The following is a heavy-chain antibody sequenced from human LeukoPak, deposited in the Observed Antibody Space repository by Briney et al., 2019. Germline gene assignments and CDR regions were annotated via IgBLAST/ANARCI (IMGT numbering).Heavy chain of an antibody. CDR2: ISGHGTRA. J-gene: IGHJ3*01. CDR1: GFNFKSFP. CDR3: ATSPESAMVLDSGGV. D-gene: IGHD1-26*01. Sequence: GDSLRLSCAADGFNFKSFPMAWLRQAPGKGLEWVSTISGHGTRAYSADPVEGRFSISRDNSKNTLYLQMDSLRAEDTAVYYCATSPESAMVLDSGGVWGQGTMVVVSS. V-gene: IGHV3-23*01.